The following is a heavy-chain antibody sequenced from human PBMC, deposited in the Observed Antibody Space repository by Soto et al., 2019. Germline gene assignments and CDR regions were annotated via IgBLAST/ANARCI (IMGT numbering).Heavy chain of an antibody. CDR3: ARSRGGVVVVPAAIEKSLYYYYMDV. D-gene: IGHD2-2*01. CDR1: GGSISSGGYY. V-gene: IGHV4-31*03. J-gene: IGHJ6*03. CDR2: IYYSGST. Sequence: QVQLQESGPGLVKPSQTLSLTCTVSGGSISSGGYYWSWIRQHPGKGREWIGYIYYSGSTYYNPSLKSRVTISVDTSKNQFSLKLSSVTAADTAVYYCARSRGGVVVVPAAIEKSLYYYYMDVWGKGTTVTVSS.